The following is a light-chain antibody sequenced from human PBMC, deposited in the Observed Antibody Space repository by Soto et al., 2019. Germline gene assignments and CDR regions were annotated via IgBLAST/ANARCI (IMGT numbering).Light chain of an antibody. CDR1: SSNIGSNY. CDR3: AAWDDSLSAHYV. Sequence: QSVLTQPPSASETPGQRVNISCSGSSSNIGSNYVSWYQQLPGTAPKLLIYRDYQRPSGVPDRFSGSKSGTSASLAISGLRSEDEADYYCAAWDDSLSAHYVFGTGTKVTVL. V-gene: IGLV1-47*01. J-gene: IGLJ1*01. CDR2: RDY.